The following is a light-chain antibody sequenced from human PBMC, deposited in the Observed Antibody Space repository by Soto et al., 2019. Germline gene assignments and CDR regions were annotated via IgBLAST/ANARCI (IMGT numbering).Light chain of an antibody. CDR1: QGVTTN. Sequence: EIVLTQSPATLSVSRGEGATLSCRAGQGVTTNFAWYQQKSVHSPRLLIYDVSIRATGVPARFSGTGSETDFTLTISGLQSEDSAVYFCQQYNNWPFSFGQGTRLEIK. V-gene: IGKV3-15*01. CDR3: QQYNNWPFS. J-gene: IGKJ5*01. CDR2: DVS.